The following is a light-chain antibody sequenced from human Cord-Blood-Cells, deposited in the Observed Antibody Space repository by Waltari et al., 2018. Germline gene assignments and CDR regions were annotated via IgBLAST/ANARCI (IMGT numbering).Light chain of an antibody. Sequence: EIVLTQSPATLSLSPGERAPLPCRASQRVSSYLAGYQQKPGQAPRLLIYDAPNRATRIPARFSGSGSGTDFTLTISSLEPEDFAVYYCQQRSNWPRYSFGQGTKLEIK. CDR1: QRVSSY. CDR3: QQRSNWPRYS. J-gene: IGKJ2*03. CDR2: DAP. V-gene: IGKV3-11*01.